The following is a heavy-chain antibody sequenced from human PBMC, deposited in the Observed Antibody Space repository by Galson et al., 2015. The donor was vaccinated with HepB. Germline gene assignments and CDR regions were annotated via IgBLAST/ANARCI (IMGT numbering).Heavy chain of an antibody. CDR2: ISHRGSQK. D-gene: IGHD3-3*01. V-gene: IGHV3-30*04. CDR1: GFFFNGYA. CDR3: ASDVEDYWSARYGASTMAV. Sequence: LRLLCAASGFFFNGYAMHWVRQAPAKGLEWVAVISHRGSQKYYADSVEGRFTISRDNSKNTLYLQVHSLRPEDTAMYYCASDVEDYWSARYGASTMAVWGKGTTVTVS. J-gene: IGHJ6*04.